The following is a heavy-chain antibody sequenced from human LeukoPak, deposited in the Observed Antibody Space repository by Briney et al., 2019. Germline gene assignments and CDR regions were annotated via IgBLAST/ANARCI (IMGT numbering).Heavy chain of an antibody. CDR3: ARGRYYMDV. CDR2: ISSSSTI. CDR1: GLTFSSYS. Sequence: GGSLRLSCAASGLTFSSYSINWVRQAPGKWLEWVSYISSSSTIYYADSVKGRFTISRDNAKNSLYLQMNSLRAEDTAVYYCARGRYYMDVSGKGTTVTVSS. V-gene: IGHV3-48*01. J-gene: IGHJ6*03.